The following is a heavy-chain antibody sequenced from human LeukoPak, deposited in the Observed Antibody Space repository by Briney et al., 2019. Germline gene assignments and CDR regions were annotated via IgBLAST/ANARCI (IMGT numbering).Heavy chain of an antibody. V-gene: IGHV5-51*01. CDR2: IYPGDSET. Sequence: GESLKISCKASGYTFTNYWIGWVRQMPGKGLERMGIIYPGDSETRYSSSFQGRVTMSADKSTSTAYLQWSSLQASDTAMYYCARHKEGYCSSTSCYNFNHWGQGTLVTVSP. J-gene: IGHJ4*02. D-gene: IGHD2-2*02. CDR3: ARHKEGYCSSTSCYNFNH. CDR1: GYTFTNYW.